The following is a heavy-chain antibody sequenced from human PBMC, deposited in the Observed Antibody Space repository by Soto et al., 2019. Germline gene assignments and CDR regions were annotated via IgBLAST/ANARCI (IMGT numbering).Heavy chain of an antibody. J-gene: IGHJ6*02. Sequence: PSETLSLTCTVSGGSINTYNLFWAWVRQPPGKGLEWIASIHYGGNAYYSPSLTTRATISRDTSKNRVSLELRSVTAADTAVYYCARLGGYCSSTSCYGYYGMDVWGQGTTVTVSS. CDR1: GGSINTYNLF. V-gene: IGHV4-39*01. D-gene: IGHD2-2*01. CDR2: IHYGGNA. CDR3: ARLGGYCSSTSCYGYYGMDV.